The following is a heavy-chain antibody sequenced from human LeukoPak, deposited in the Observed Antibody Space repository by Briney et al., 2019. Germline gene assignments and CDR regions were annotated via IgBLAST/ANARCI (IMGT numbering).Heavy chain of an antibody. CDR2: IYYSGST. CDR3: ARHYHGDYLGNWFDP. J-gene: IGHJ5*02. CDR1: GGSISSSSYY. D-gene: IGHD4-17*01. Sequence: NPSETLSLTCTVSGGSISSSSYYWGWIRQPPGTGLEWIVSIYYSGSTYYNPSLKSRVTISVDTSKTQFSLKLSPVTAADTAVYYCARHYHGDYLGNWFDPWGQGTLVTVSS. V-gene: IGHV4-39*01.